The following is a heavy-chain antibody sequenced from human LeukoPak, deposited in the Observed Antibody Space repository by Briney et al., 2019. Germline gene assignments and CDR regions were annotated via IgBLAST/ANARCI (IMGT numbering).Heavy chain of an antibody. Sequence: ASVKVSCKASGYSFTSYYLHWVRQAPGQGLEWMGIINPSIGSTNYAQKFQGRVTMTRDTSISTAYMELSRLRSDDTAVYYCAREGLEEWLVRGNYYYGMDVWGQGTTVTVSS. CDR3: AREGLEEWLVRGNYYYGMDV. D-gene: IGHD6-19*01. CDR1: GYSFTSYY. CDR2: INPSIGST. V-gene: IGHV1-2*02. J-gene: IGHJ6*02.